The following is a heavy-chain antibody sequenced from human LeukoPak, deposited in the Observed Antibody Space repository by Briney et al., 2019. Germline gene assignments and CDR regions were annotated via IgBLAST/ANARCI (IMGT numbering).Heavy chain of an antibody. CDR1: EFTFSSYS. D-gene: IGHD2-2*01. CDR3: ARDGEYQLPGYYYGMDV. J-gene: IGHJ6*02. V-gene: IGHV3-48*01. CDR2: ITKSGNSK. Sequence: PGGSLRLSCAASEFTFSSYSMNWVRQAPGKGLEWVSYITKSGNSKSYADSVKGRFTISRDNTKNSLYLQMNGLRAEDTAVYYCARDGEYQLPGYYYGMDVWGQGTTVTVSS.